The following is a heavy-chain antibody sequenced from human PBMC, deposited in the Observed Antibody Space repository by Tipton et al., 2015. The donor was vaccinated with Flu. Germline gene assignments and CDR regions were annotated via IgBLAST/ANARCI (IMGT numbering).Heavy chain of an antibody. Sequence: TLSLTCTVSGYSISSGYYWGWSRQPPGKGLEWIGSIYHSGNVYYNLSLRGRVIISVDVSKNQFSLKMSSVTAADTAVYYCARDDGSTWFGEGGDWFDPWGHGTPVTVSS. D-gene: IGHD3-10*01. V-gene: IGHV4-38-2*02. CDR3: ARDDGSTWFGEGGDWFDP. CDR2: IYHSGNV. J-gene: IGHJ5*02. CDR1: GYSISSGYY.